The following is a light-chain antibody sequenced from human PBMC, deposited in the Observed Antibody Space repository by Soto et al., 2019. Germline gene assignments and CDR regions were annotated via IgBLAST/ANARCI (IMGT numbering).Light chain of an antibody. J-gene: IGKJ4*01. V-gene: IGKV3-11*01. Sequence: EIVLPQSPATLYLSTGERATLCCRASQSVSSYVAWYQQKRGQPPRLLIYGASIRATGIPARFSGSGSGTDFNLTISSLEPEDLAVYYCQQRGKWPDITVGGGKKGVIK. CDR1: QSVSSY. CDR3: QQRGKWPDIT. CDR2: GAS.